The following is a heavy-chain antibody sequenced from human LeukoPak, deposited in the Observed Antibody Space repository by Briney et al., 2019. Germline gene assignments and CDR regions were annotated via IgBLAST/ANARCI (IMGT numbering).Heavy chain of an antibody. CDR2: ISAYNGNT. CDR3: ARDQVCGDCPYYFDY. Sequence: LGASVTVSCKASGYTFTSYGISWVRQAPGQGLEWMGWISAYNGNTNYAQKLQGRVTMTTDTSTSTAYMELRSLRSDDTAVYYCARDQVCGDCPYYFDYWGQGTLVTVSS. V-gene: IGHV1-18*01. J-gene: IGHJ4*02. CDR1: GYTFTSYG. D-gene: IGHD2-21*02.